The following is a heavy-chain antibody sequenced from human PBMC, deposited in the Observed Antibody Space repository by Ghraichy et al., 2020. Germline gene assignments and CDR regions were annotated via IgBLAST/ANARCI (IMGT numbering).Heavy chain of an antibody. J-gene: IGHJ6*02. Sequence: SKTLSLTCTVSGGSISSGGYYWSWIRQHPGKGLEWIGYIYYSGSTYYNPSLKSRVTISVDTSKNQFSLKLSSVTAADTAVYYCARDGPRMLFYGMDVWGQGTTVTVSS. CDR3: ARDGPRMLFYGMDV. CDR1: GGSISSGGYY. CDR2: IYYSGST. D-gene: IGHD2-8*01. V-gene: IGHV4-31*03.